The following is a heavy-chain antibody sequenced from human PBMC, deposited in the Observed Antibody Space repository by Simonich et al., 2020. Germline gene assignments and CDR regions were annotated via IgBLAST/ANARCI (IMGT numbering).Heavy chain of an antibody. CDR2: IKHSGST. CDR3: ARCGLVNYDILTGYHNWFDP. V-gene: IGHV4-34*01. D-gene: IGHD3-9*01. J-gene: IGHJ5*02. Sequence: QVQLQQWGAGLLKPSETLSLTCAVYGGSFSGYSWRWVRPPPGKGLEWIGEIKHSGSTNDQPTRKSRVTISVDTSKNQFSLKLSSGTAADTAVYYCARCGLVNYDILTGYHNWFDPWGQGTLVTVSS. CDR1: GGSFSGYS.